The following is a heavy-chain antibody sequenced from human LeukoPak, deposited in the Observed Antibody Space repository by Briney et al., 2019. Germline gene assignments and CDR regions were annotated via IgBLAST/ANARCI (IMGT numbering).Heavy chain of an antibody. V-gene: IGHV6-1*01. J-gene: IGHJ6*02. D-gene: IGHD2-2*01. CDR1: GDSASSNSAA. CDR2: TYDRSKWYN. Sequence: SQTLSLTCAISGDSASSNSAAWNWTRQSASRGLEWLGWTYDRSKWYNDYAVSVKSRININPDTSQNQFSLQLNSVTPEDTAVYYCASAVLHCSSTSCYLDYYYYGMDVWGQGTTVTVSS. CDR3: ASAVLHCSSTSCYLDYYYYGMDV.